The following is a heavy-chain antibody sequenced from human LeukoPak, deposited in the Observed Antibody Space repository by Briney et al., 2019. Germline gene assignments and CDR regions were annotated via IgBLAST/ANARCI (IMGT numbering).Heavy chain of an antibody. D-gene: IGHD3-3*01. CDR1: GGTFSSYA. J-gene: IGHJ6*03. CDR3: ARGYDFWSGSYHYYMDV. CDR2: MTPNSGNT. V-gene: IGHV1-8*03. Sequence: ASVKVSCKASGGTFSSYAISWVRQAPGQGLEWMGWMTPNSGNTGYAQKFQGRVTITRNTSISTAYMELSSLRSEDTAVYYCARGYDFWSGSYHYYMDVWGKGTTVTVSS.